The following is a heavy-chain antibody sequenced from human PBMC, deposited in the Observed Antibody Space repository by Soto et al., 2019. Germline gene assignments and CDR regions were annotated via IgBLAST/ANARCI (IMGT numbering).Heavy chain of an antibody. CDR3: ARGGTSGWLKGAYDV. Sequence: QVQLVQSGAEVKKPGYSVKVSCRASGGTLNKHAITWVRRAPGLGLEWLGGIIPMFGIPNYPQKFKGRVTITADDSTNTSHMELNSLTSYDTAVYYWARGGTSGWLKGAYDVWGQGTMVNVSS. CDR2: IIPMFGIP. J-gene: IGHJ3*01. D-gene: IGHD6-19*01. V-gene: IGHV1-69*01. CDR1: GGTLNKHA.